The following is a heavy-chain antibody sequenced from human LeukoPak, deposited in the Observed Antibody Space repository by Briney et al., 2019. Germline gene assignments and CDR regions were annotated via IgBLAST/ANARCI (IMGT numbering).Heavy chain of an antibody. Sequence: GGSLRLSCAASGFTFHNYAIHWVRQAPGKGLEWVSGISWNSGNIGYTDSVKGRFTISRDNAKNSLYLQMNSLRAEDTALYYCSIMNNGGFDYWGQGTLVTVSS. CDR3: SIMNNGGFDY. D-gene: IGHD3-16*01. V-gene: IGHV3-9*01. CDR1: GFTFHNYA. J-gene: IGHJ4*02. CDR2: ISWNSGNI.